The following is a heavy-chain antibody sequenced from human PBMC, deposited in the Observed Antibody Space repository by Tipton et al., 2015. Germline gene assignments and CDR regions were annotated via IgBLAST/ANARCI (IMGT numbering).Heavy chain of an antibody. D-gene: IGHD4-23*01. CDR2: IQYSGGT. CDR1: GGSITSYY. CDR3: ARARGRHGGLFDS. J-gene: IGHJ4*02. Sequence: TLSLTCNVSGGSITSYYWSWIRQPPGKELQWIGYIQYSGGTNYNPSLESRVSMSVDTSKTQFSLEMRSVTATDTAVYYCARARGRHGGLFDSWGQGTLVTVSS. V-gene: IGHV4-59*01.